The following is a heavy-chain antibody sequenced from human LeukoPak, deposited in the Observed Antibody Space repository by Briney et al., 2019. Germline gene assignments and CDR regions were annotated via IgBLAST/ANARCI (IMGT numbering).Heavy chain of an antibody. J-gene: IGHJ5*02. D-gene: IGHD3-16*01. V-gene: IGHV1-2*02. CDR1: GYTFTDYD. CDR2: LNPNSGGT. CDR3: AREFLGGKGCLDP. Sequence: WASVKVSCKASGYTFTDYDIYWVRQAPGQGLEYMGWLNPNSGGTNYAQRFQGRVTMTRDTSISTAYMELSRLRSDDTAIYCCAREFLGGKGCLDPWGQGTLVTVSS.